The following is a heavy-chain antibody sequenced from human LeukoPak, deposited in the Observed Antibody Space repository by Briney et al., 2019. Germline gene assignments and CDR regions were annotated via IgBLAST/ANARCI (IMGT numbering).Heavy chain of an antibody. V-gene: IGHV1-24*01. D-gene: IGHD3-22*01. CDR3: ATPAELVVVNAFDY. Sequence: ASVKVSCKVSGYTLTELSMHWVRQAPGKGLEWMGGFDPEGGETIYAQKFQGRVTMTEDTSTDTAYMELSSLRSEDTAVYYCATPAELVVVNAFDYWGQGTLVTVSS. J-gene: IGHJ4*02. CDR2: FDPEGGET. CDR1: GYTLTELS.